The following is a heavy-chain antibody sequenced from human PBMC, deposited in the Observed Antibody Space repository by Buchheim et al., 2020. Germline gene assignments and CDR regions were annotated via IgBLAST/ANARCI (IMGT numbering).Heavy chain of an antibody. CDR3: ASHHGGKGDY. D-gene: IGHD3-16*01. V-gene: IGHV3-21*01. J-gene: IGHJ4*02. CDR1: GFTFSSYS. CDR2: ISSSSRYK. Sequence: EVQLVESGGGLVKPGGSLRLYCAASGFTFSSYSMNWVRQAQGKGLEWVSSISSSSRYKYYADSVKGRFTISRDNDKNVLHMQMNSLRAEDTAVYYCASHHGGKGDYWGQGTL.